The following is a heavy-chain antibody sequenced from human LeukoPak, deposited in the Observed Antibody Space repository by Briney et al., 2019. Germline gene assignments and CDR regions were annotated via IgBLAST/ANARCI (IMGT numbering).Heavy chain of an antibody. D-gene: IGHD3-22*01. V-gene: IGHV4-59*01. CDR2: IYYSGST. J-gene: IGHJ4*02. CDR3: ARVSPYYDSSGYYVDY. Sequence: SETLSLTCTVSGSSISSYYWSWIRQPPGKGLEWIGYIYYSGSTNYNPSLKSRVTISVDTSKNQFSLTLSSVTAADTAVYYCARVSPYYDSSGYYVDYWGQGTLVTVSS. CDR1: GSSISSYY.